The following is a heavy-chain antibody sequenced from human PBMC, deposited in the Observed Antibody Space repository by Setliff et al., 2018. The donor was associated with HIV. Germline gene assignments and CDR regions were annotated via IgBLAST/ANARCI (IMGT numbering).Heavy chain of an antibody. CDR1: GDSISGGSSY. CDR2: IYTSGGT. D-gene: IGHD4-17*01. J-gene: IGHJ2*01. Sequence: SETLSLTCTVSGDSISGGSSYWSWIRQPAGKGLEWIGRIYTSGGTNYNPSLKSRVTISVDTSKNQFSLKMNSVTAADTAVYYCASSLNGDSEPWYFDLWGRGTLVTV. CDR3: ASSLNGDSEPWYFDL. V-gene: IGHV4-61*02.